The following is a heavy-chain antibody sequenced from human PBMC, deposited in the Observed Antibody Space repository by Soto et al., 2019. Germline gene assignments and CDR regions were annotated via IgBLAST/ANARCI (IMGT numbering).Heavy chain of an antibody. CDR1: GGTFSSYA. D-gene: IGHD6-19*01. CDR2: IIPIFGTA. CDR3: AREPLIAVAGYYYFYGMDV. V-gene: IGHV1-69*01. J-gene: IGHJ6*02. Sequence: QVQLVQSGAEVKKPGSSVKVSCKASGGTFSSYAISWVRQAPGQGLEWMGGIIPIFGTANYAQKFQGRVTITADESTSTAYMELSSLRSEDTAVYYCAREPLIAVAGYYYFYGMDVWGQGTTVTVSS.